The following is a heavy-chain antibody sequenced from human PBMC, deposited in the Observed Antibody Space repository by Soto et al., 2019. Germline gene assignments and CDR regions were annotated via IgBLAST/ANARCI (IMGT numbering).Heavy chain of an antibody. D-gene: IGHD2-15*01. CDR1: GFTFSNGW. V-gene: IGHV3-15*01. CDR2: IKGKIAGGTT. J-gene: IGHJ4*02. CDR3: TTDSTQPLCDGGPCYFVQTKIHHS. Sequence: EVQLVESGGGLVKPGGSLRLSCAASGFTFSNGWMSWVRQAPGKGLEWVGRIKGKIAGGTTDYSAPVKGRFSISGDDSKDTLFLQINSLITEDTAVYYCTTDSTQPLCDGGPCYFVQTKIHHSWSQGTQVTVSS.